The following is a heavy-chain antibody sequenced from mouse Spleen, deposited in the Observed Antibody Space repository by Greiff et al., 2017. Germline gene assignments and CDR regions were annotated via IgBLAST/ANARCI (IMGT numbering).Heavy chain of an antibody. CDR2: INYDGSST. CDR1: GFTFSDYY. Sequence: EVQLVESEGGLVQPGSSMKLSCTASGFTFSDYYMAWVRQVPEKGLEWVAKINYDGSSTYYLDSLKSRFIISRDNAKNILYLQMSSLKSEDTATYYCARVGGNYLFDCWGQGTTLTVSS. V-gene: IGHV5-16*01. CDR3: ARVGGNYLFDC. J-gene: IGHJ2*01. D-gene: IGHD2-1*01.